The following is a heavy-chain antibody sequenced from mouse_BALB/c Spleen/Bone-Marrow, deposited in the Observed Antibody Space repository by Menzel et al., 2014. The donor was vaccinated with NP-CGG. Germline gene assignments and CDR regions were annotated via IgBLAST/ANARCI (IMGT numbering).Heavy chain of an antibody. CDR3: ANLGRYAMDY. J-gene: IGHJ4*01. V-gene: IGHV1-84*02. CDR1: GYTFTDYY. Sequence: QVQLKQSGPELVKPGASVKISCKASGYTFTDYYINWVKQKPGQGLEWIGWIYPGSGSTKYNEKFKGKATLTVDTSSRTAYMQLSSLTSEDTAVYFCANLGRYAMDYWGQGTSVTVSS. D-gene: IGHD3-1*01. CDR2: IYPGSGST.